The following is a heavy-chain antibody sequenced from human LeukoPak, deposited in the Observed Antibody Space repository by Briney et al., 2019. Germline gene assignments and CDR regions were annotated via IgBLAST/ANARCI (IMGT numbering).Heavy chain of an antibody. V-gene: IGHV3-23*01. J-gene: IGHJ4*02. CDR2: LRGNGDA. D-gene: IGHD3-16*01. CDR1: GFTFSSYA. Sequence: GGSLRLSCVTSGFTFSSYAMSWVRETPARGLEWVSSLRGNGDAFYADSVKGRFTLSRDESRNTVYLQLNKLRVEDTAIYYCAKASWVSTADAVLWGQGTVVTVSS. CDR3: AKASWVSTADAVL.